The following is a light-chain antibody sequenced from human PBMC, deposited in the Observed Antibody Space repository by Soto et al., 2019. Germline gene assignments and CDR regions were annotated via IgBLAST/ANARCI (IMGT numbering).Light chain of an antibody. CDR1: QSLSSDS. CDR2: RPS. CDR3: QQFGNSPLT. V-gene: IGKV3-20*01. J-gene: IGKJ4*01. Sequence: EIVLTQSPGTLSLSPGERATLSCRASQSLSSDSLAWYQQKPGQAPRLLMYRPSTRATGIPDRFSGSGSGTDFNLTISRLEPEDLAVYYCQQFGNSPLTFGGGTKVEIK.